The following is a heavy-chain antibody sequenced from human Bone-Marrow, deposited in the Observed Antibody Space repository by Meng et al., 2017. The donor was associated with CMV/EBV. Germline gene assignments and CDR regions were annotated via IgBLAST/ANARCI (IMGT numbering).Heavy chain of an antibody. CDR2: IYHSGYT. J-gene: IGHJ3*02. CDR3: ARVTGYSNTRHGRAFDI. Sequence: SETLSLTCTVSGGSISSYYWSWIRQPAGKGLEWIGYIYHSGYTNYNPSLKSRVTISVDTSKNQFSLKLSSVTAADTAVYYCARVTGYSNTRHGRAFDIWGQGTMVTVSS. V-gene: IGHV4-59*01. CDR1: GGSISSYY. D-gene: IGHD6-13*01.